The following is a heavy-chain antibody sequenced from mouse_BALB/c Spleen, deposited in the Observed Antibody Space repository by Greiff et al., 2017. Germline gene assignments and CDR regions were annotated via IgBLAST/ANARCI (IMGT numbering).Heavy chain of an antibody. CDR2: LDPYNGGT. Sequence: VHLQQSGPELVKPGASVKVSCKASGYSFTDSNMSWVKQSHGQSLEWIGYLDPYNGGTSYNQKFKGKATLTVDKSSSTAFMHLNSLTSEDSAVYYSARWGYSDWFAYWGQGTLVTVAA. J-gene: IGHJ3*01. CDR1: GYSFTDSN. CDR3: ARWGYSDWFAY. D-gene: IGHD2-12*01. V-gene: IGHV1S135*01.